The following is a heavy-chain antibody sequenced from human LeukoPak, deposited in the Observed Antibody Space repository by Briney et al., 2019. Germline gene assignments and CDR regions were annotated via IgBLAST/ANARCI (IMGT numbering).Heavy chain of an antibody. J-gene: IGHJ4*02. Sequence: QPGGSLRLSCAASGFGFSTYTMNWVRQAPGKGLDWVSYISSSSSTIYYADSVKGRFTISRDNANNSLYLQMNSLRDEDTAVYYCARARRYRSSWYHDYWGQGSLVTVSS. CDR2: ISSSSSTI. CDR1: GFGFSTYT. D-gene: IGHD6-13*01. V-gene: IGHV3-48*02. CDR3: ARARRYRSSWYHDY.